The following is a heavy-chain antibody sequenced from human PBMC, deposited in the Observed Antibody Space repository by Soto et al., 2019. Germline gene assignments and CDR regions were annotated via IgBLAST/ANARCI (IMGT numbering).Heavy chain of an antibody. D-gene: IGHD3-3*01. CDR2: IIPTFGTA. V-gene: IGHV1-69*06. Sequence: SVKVSCKASGGTFSSYAISWVRQAPGQGLEWMGGIIPTFGTANYAQKFQGRVTITADKSTSTAYMELSSLRSEDTAVYYCARWCYDFWSGYYRRDYYYYGMDVWGQGTTVTVSS. CDR1: GGTFSSYA. J-gene: IGHJ6*02. CDR3: ARWCYDFWSGYYRRDYYYYGMDV.